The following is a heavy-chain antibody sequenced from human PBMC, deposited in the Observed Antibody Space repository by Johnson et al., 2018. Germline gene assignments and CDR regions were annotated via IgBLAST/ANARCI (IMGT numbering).Heavy chain of an antibody. V-gene: IGHV3-30*18. Sequence: VQLLESGGGVVQPGRSLRLSCAASGFTFSSYGMHWVRQAPGKGLEWVAVISYDGPNKYYADSVKGRFTISRDNSENKLYLQMNSLRVEDTAIYYCTKDHTSGYSDNWGQGTLVTVSS. J-gene: IGHJ4*02. CDR2: ISYDGPNK. CDR1: GFTFSSYG. CDR3: TKDHTSGYSDN. D-gene: IGHD2-2*03.